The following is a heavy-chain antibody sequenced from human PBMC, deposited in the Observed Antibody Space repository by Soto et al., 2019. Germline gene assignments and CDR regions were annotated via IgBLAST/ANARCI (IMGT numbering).Heavy chain of an antibody. J-gene: IGHJ6*02. D-gene: IGHD3-10*01. CDR3: AGGPLITMVRGVIRGMDV. V-gene: IGHV1-69*13. CDR1: GGTFSSYA. CDR2: IIPIFGTA. Sequence: SVKVSCKASGGTFSSYAISWVRQAPGQGLEWMGGIIPIFGTANYAQKFQGRVTITADESTSTAYMELSSLRSEDTAVYYCAGGPLITMVRGVIRGMDVWGQGTTVTVSS.